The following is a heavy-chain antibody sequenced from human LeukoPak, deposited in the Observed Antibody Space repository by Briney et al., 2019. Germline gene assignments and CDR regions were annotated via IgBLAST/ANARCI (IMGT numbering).Heavy chain of an antibody. D-gene: IGHD6-13*01. Sequence: SETLSLTCTVSGGSISSSSYYWGWIRQPPGKGLEWIGSIYYSGSTYYNPSLKSRVTISVDTSKNQFSLKLSSVTAADTAVYYCARGRTLIAAAFDYWGQGTLVTVSS. V-gene: IGHV4-39*07. CDR1: GGSISSSSYY. J-gene: IGHJ4*02. CDR3: ARGRTLIAAAFDY. CDR2: IYYSGST.